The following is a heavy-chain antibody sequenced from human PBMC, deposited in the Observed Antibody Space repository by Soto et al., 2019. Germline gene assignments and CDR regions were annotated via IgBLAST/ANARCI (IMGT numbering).Heavy chain of an antibody. J-gene: IGHJ4*02. CDR1: GFTFSNYA. Sequence: GGSLRLSCAASGFTFSNYAMSWVRQAPGKGLEWVSVISGGGGTTHHADSVKGRFTISRDNSKNTLYLQMNSLRAEDTAVYHCAKKNSGYFPFDYWGQGTLVTVSS. V-gene: IGHV3-23*01. CDR2: ISGGGGTT. CDR3: AKKNSGYFPFDY. D-gene: IGHD3-22*01.